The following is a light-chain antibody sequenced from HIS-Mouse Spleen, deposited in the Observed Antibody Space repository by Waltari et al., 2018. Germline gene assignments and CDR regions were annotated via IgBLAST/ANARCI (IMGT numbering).Light chain of an antibody. CDR3: QAWDSSTVV. V-gene: IGLV3-1*01. Sequence: SYELTQQPSVSVSPGQTASITCSGDKLGDKSACWYQQKPGPSPVLVIYQDSKRPSGIPERFSGSNSGNTATLTISGTQAMDEADYYCQAWDSSTVVFGGGTKLTVL. CDR2: QDS. J-gene: IGLJ2*01. CDR1: KLGDKS.